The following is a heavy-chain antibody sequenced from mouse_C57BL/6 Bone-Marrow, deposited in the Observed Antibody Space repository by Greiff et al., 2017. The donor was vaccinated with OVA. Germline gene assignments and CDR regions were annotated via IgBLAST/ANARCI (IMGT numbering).Heavy chain of an antibody. CDR2: IDPETGGT. J-gene: IGHJ3*01. CDR3: TDSSGYGFAY. D-gene: IGHD3-2*02. V-gene: IGHV1-15*01. CDR1: GYTFTDYE. Sequence: QVHVKQSGAELVRPGASVTLSCKASGYTFTDYEMHWVKQTPVHGLEWIGAIDPETGGTAYNQKFKGKAILTADKSSSTAYMELRSLTSEDSAVYYCTDSSGYGFAYWGQGTLVTVSA.